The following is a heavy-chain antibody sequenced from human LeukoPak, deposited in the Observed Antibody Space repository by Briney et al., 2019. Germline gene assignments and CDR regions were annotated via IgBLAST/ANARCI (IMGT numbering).Heavy chain of an antibody. CDR2: ISGSGGST. D-gene: IGHD2-15*01. J-gene: IGHJ4*02. CDR1: GFTFSSYA. Sequence: GGSLRLSCAASGFTFSSYAMSWVRQAPGKGLEWVSAISGSGGSTYYADSVKGRFTISRDNSKSTLYLQRNSLRAEDTAVYYCAKGGGRSPDYWGQGTLVTVSS. V-gene: IGHV3-23*01. CDR3: AKGGGRSPDY.